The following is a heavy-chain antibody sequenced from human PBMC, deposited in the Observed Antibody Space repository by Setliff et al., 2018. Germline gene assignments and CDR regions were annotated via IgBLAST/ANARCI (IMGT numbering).Heavy chain of an antibody. CDR3: ARDPLPKHYDVVTGYYSAPNYYYMDV. J-gene: IGHJ6*03. V-gene: IGHV1-2*02. CDR2: LNPKNNDT. Sequence: ASVKDSCKTSGYTFTDYYIHWVRQAPGEGLEWMGWLNPKNNDTSYAQKFLGRVTMTRDTSISAAYMELITLRSDDTALYYCARDPLPKHYDVVTGYYSAPNYYYMDVWGKGTTVTVSS. CDR1: GYTFTDYY. D-gene: IGHD3-9*01.